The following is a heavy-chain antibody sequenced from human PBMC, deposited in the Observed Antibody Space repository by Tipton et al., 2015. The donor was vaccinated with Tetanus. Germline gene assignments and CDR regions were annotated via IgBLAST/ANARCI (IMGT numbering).Heavy chain of an antibody. CDR2: IFYNGST. CDR1: GGSISGFY. CDR3: ARDRRYYGSYYYYMDV. J-gene: IGHJ6*03. V-gene: IGHV4-59*01. D-gene: IGHD3-10*01. Sequence: LRLSCSVSGGSISGFYWSWVRQPPGKGLEWIGSIFYNGSTRNKPSLNSRVTISVDTSKNQFSLKLRSVTAADTAVYYCARDRRYYGSYYYYMDVWGNGTTVTVSS.